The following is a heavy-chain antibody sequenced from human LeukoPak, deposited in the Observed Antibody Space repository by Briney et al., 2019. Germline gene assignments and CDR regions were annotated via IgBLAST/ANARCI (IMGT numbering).Heavy chain of an antibody. CDR3: ARGGGVHDDVFDY. Sequence: SETLSLTCTVSGGSITSYYWSWLRQPAGKAPEGIGSIYASGSTNYHPSLKSRLTMSVDTSKNQFSLRLNSVTAADTAVYYCARGGGVHDDVFDYWGQGTLVTVSS. D-gene: IGHD1-1*01. CDR1: GGSITSYY. V-gene: IGHV4-4*07. CDR2: IYASGST. J-gene: IGHJ4*02.